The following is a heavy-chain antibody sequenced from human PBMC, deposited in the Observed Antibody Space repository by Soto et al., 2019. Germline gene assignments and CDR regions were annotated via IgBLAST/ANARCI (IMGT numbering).Heavy chain of an antibody. D-gene: IGHD2-15*01. V-gene: IGHV1-46*01. CDR1: GYTFTTYY. Sequence: QVQLVQSGAEVKTPGASVKVSCKASGYTFTTYYIHWVRQAPGQGLEWLGIINPNGGSTTYAQKFQGRVTMTRDTSTSTVYLELSSLRSEDTAVYYCARAGYCSGGTCFHGNCDYWGQGTLVTVSA. J-gene: IGHJ4*02. CDR3: ARAGYCSGGTCFHGNCDY. CDR2: INPNGGST.